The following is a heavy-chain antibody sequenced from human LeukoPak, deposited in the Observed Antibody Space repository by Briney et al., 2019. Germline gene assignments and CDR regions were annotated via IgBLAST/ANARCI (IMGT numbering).Heavy chain of an antibody. D-gene: IGHD2-2*01. CDR1: GGSISSSSYY. CDR2: IYYSGST. Sequence: KSSETLSLTCTVSGGSISSSSYYWGWIRQPPGKGLEWIGSIYYSGSTYYNPSLKSRVTISVDTSKNQFSLKLSSVTAADTAVYYCARGAPGDRDIVVVPAAGVAFDIWGQGTMVTVSS. CDR3: ARGAPGDRDIVVVPAAGVAFDI. J-gene: IGHJ3*02. V-gene: IGHV4-39*07.